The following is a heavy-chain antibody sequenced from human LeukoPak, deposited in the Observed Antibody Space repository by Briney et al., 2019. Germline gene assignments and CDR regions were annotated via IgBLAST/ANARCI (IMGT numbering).Heavy chain of an antibody. V-gene: IGHV1-18*01. CDR3: ARHYGSNDAFDI. Sequence: ASVKVSCKASGYTFTSYGISWVRQAPGQGLEWMGWISSYNGNTNYAQKLQGRVTMSTDTSTGTAYMELRSLRSDDTAVYYCARHYGSNDAFDIWGQGTMVTVSS. J-gene: IGHJ3*02. D-gene: IGHD3-16*01. CDR1: GYTFTSYG. CDR2: ISSYNGNT.